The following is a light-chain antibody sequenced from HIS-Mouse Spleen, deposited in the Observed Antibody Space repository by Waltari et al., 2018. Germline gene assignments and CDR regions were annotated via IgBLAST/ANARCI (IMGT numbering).Light chain of an antibody. CDR3: CSYAGSSTWV. CDR2: EGS. J-gene: IGLJ3*02. V-gene: IGLV2-23*01. CDR1: SRDVGSYNL. Sequence: QSALTQPAPVSGSPGQSITIPCTGTSRDVGSYNLASWYQQHPGKAPKLMIYEGSKRPSGVSNRFAGSKSGNTASLTISGLQAEDEADYYCCSYAGSSTWVFGGGTKLTVL.